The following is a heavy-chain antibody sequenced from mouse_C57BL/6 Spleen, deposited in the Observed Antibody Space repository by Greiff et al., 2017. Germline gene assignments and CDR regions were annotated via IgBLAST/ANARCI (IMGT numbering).Heavy chain of an antibody. CDR3: APWGGYEGDAMDY. CDR1: GYSITSDY. CDR2: ISYSGST. D-gene: IGHD2-14*01. V-gene: IGHV3-8*01. Sequence: EVKLQESGPGLAKPSQTLSLTCSVTGYSITSDYWNWIRKFPGNKLEYMGYISYSGSTYYNPSLKSRISITRDTSKNQYYLQLNSVTTEDTDTYYSAPWGGYEGDAMDYWGQGTSVTVSS. J-gene: IGHJ4*01.